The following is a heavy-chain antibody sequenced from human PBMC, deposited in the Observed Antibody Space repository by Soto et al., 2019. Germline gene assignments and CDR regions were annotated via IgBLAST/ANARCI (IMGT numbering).Heavy chain of an antibody. V-gene: IGHV1-69*01. CDR2: IIPLFGTP. CDR3: ARDRDYYGSGNEYNRIDF. CDR1: GGIFSTYA. D-gene: IGHD3-10*01. J-gene: IGHJ4*02. Sequence: QVQLVQSGAEVKKPGSSVKVSCKASGGIFSTYAISWLRQAPGQGLEWRGGIIPLFGTPNYAQRFQGRVTITADESTSTAYMELSRLRSEDTAVYYCARDRDYYGSGNEYNRIDFWGQGTLVTVSS.